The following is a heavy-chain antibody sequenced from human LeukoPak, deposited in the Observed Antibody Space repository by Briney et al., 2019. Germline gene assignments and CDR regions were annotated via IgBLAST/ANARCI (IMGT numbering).Heavy chain of an antibody. V-gene: IGHV3-64*01. J-gene: IGHJ3*02. CDR3: ARDRVGGWAFDI. Sequence: GGSLRLSCAASGFXFSSYPMHWVRQAPGKGLEYVSSILGNGGSPQYANSVKGRFTISRDNSKNTLHLQMGSLRADDMAVYYCARDRVGGWAFDIWGQGTMVTVSS. CDR1: GFXFSSYP. D-gene: IGHD3-16*01. CDR2: ILGNGGSP.